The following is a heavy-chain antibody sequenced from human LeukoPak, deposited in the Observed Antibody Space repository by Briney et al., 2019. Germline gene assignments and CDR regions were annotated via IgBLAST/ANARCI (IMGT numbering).Heavy chain of an antibody. CDR2: IYYSGST. CDR3: ARDSLGGGDWAFEI. J-gene: IGHJ3*02. CDR1: GGSLSSSY. Sequence: PSETLSLTCTVSGGSLSSSYWSWIRQPPGKGLEWVGYIYYSGSTNYNPSLQSRVTISVDTSKNQLSLKLSSVTAADTAVYYCARDSLGGGDWAFEIWGQGTMVTVSS. D-gene: IGHD2-21*01. V-gene: IGHV4-59*01.